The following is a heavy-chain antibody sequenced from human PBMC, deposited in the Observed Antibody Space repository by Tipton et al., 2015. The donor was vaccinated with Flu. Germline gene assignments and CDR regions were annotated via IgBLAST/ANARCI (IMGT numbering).Heavy chain of an antibody. CDR3: ARRDYSNYVSVPKNWFDS. J-gene: IGHJ5*01. V-gene: IGHV4-34*01. CDR2: IYHLGTT. Sequence: TLSLTCAAYGGSLSGYYWTWIRQPPGKGLEWIGNIYHLGTTYYNPSLRSRVTISLDRSKNHFSLKLSFVTAADTAVYYCARRDYSNYVSVPKNWFDSWGQGILVIVSS. D-gene: IGHD4-11*01. CDR1: GGSLSGYY.